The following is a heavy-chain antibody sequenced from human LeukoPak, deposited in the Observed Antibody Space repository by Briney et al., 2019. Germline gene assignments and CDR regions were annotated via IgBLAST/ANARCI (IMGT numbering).Heavy chain of an antibody. CDR2: MNPNSGNT. Sequence: ASVTVSCKASGYTFTSYDINWVRRATGQGLEWMGWMNPNSGNTGYAQKFQGRVTMTRNTSISTAYMELSSLRSEDTAVYYCATTRYDSSGIDYWGQGTLVTVSS. J-gene: IGHJ4*02. CDR3: ATTRYDSSGIDY. D-gene: IGHD3-22*01. CDR1: GYTFTSYD. V-gene: IGHV1-8*01.